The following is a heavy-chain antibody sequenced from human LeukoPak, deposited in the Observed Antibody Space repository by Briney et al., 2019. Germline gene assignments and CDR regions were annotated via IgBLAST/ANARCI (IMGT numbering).Heavy chain of an antibody. J-gene: IGHJ4*02. V-gene: IGHV4-59*08. D-gene: IGHD1-26*01. CDR3: ARHGGSYSLDY. Sequence: PSETLSLTCAVYGGSFSGYYWSWIRQPPGKGLEWIRYLYYSGSTYNPSLKSRVAISVDTSKNQFSLKVSSVTAADTAVYYCARHGGSYSLDYWGQGTLVTVSS. CDR2: LYYSGST. CDR1: GGSFSGYY.